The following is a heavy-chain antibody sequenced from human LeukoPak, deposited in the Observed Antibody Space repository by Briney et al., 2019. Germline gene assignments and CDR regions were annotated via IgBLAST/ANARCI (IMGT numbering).Heavy chain of an antibody. CDR3: ARKNQLAYCGGDCYYFDY. CDR2: IYYSGST. Sequence: SETLSLTCTVSGYSISSGYYWGWIRQPPGKGLEWIGSIYYSGSTYYNPSLKSRVTISVDTSKNQFSLKLSSVTAADTAVCYCARKNQLAYCGGDCYYFDYWGRGTLVTVSS. D-gene: IGHD2-21*02. V-gene: IGHV4-38-2*02. J-gene: IGHJ4*02. CDR1: GYSISSGYY.